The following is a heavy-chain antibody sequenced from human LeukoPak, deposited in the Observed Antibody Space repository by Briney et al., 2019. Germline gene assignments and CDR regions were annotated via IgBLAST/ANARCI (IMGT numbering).Heavy chain of an antibody. V-gene: IGHV1-46*01. CDR1: GYIFTTYY. Sequence: ASVKVSCKASGYIFTTYYMHWVRQTPGQGLQWMGILNPSGGITSYAQMFQGRLTMTRDTSTSTVYMELSSLRSEDTAVYYCARVQGTYFDYWGQGTLVTVSS. CDR3: ARVQGTYFDY. D-gene: IGHD3-10*01. J-gene: IGHJ4*02. CDR2: LNPSGGIT.